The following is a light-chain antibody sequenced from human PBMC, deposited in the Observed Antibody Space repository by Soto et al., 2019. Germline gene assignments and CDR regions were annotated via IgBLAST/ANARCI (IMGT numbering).Light chain of an antibody. J-gene: IGLJ2*01. CDR2: EVS. CDR1: SSDVGGYNY. V-gene: IGLV2-14*01. Sequence: QSALTQPASVSGSPGQSITISCTGTSSDVGGYNYVSWYQQHPGKAPKLMNYEVSNRPSGVSNRFSGSKSGNTASLTISGLQAEDEADYYCISYTSSSTPVVFGGGTKVTVL. CDR3: ISYTSSSTPVV.